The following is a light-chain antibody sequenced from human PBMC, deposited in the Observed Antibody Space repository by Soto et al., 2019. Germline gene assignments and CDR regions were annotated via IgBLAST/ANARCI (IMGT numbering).Light chain of an antibody. CDR2: GAS. J-gene: IGKJ1*01. V-gene: IGKV3-20*01. CDR1: QSVSSNY. Sequence: EIVLTQSPGTLSLSPGERATLSCRASQSVSSNYVAWYQQKPSQAPRLLIYGASNRATGIPDRFSGSGSGTDFTLTISRLEPEDFAVYYCQQYGSSGTFGQGTKVDI. CDR3: QQYGSSGT.